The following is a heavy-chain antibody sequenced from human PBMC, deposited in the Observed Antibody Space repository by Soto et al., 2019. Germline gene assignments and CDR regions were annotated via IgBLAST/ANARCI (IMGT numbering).Heavy chain of an antibody. CDR1: GYTFTNYA. CDR2: INAGNGNT. D-gene: IGHD4-17*01. CDR3: AREGFTVTTTYYYYYLDV. J-gene: IGHJ6*03. V-gene: IGHV1-3*01. Sequence: ASVKVSCKASGYTFTNYAVHWVRQAPGQRLEWMGWINAGNGNTKYSQKFQGRVTITWDTSASTAYMELSSLRSEDTALYFFAREGFTVTTTYYYYYLDVWGKGTTVTVSS.